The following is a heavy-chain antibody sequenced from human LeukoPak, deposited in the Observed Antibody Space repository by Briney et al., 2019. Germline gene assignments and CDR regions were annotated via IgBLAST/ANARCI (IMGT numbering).Heavy chain of an antibody. Sequence: SETLSLTCTVSGGSISYYYWSWIRQPPGKGLEWIGYIYYSGSTNYNPSLKSRVTISVDTSKNQFSLKLSSVTAADTAVYYCARVWSSGKAFDIWGQGTMVTVSS. CDR1: GGSISYYY. V-gene: IGHV4-59*01. D-gene: IGHD3-10*01. CDR2: IYYSGST. CDR3: ARVWSSGKAFDI. J-gene: IGHJ3*02.